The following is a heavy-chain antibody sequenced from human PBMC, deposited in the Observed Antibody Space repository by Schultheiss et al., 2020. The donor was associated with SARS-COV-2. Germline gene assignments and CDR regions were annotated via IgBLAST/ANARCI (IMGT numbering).Heavy chain of an antibody. CDR3: ARDGTSSTSCYICYYYYYGMDV. J-gene: IGHJ6*02. Sequence: GGSLKLSCAASGFIFSSYGMHWVRQAPGKGLEWVAVISYDGSNKYYADSVKGRFTISRDNSKNTLYLQMNSLRAEDTAVYYCARDGTSSTSCYICYYYYYGMDVWGQGTTVTVSS. D-gene: IGHD2-2*02. V-gene: IGHV3-30*06. CDR1: GFIFSSYG. CDR2: ISYDGSNK.